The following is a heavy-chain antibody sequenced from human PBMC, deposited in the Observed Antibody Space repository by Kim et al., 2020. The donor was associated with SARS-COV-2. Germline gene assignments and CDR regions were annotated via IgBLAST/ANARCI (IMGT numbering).Heavy chain of an antibody. D-gene: IGHD2-15*01. J-gene: IGHJ6*02. CDR1: GFAFSSYG. V-gene: IGHV3-64*01. Sequence: GGSLRLSCAASGFAFSSYGMHWVRQAPGKELEYVSGISTNGGSTYYANSVKGRFTISRDNSKNTLYLQMGSLRVEDMAVYYCARGRRGGSIDFYYYGMDVWGQGTTVTVSS. CDR2: ISTNGGST. CDR3: ARGRRGGSIDFYYYGMDV.